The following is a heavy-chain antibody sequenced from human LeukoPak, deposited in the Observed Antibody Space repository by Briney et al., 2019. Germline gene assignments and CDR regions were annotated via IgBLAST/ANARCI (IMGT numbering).Heavy chain of an antibody. D-gene: IGHD5-12*01. CDR1: GFTFDDYA. CDR3: AKDQQVYSKVATIFDY. Sequence: PGRSLRLSCAASGFTFDDYAMHWVRQAPGKGLEWVSGISWNSGSIGYADSVKGRFTISRDNAKNSLYLQMNSLRAEDTALYYCAKDQQVYSKVATIFDYWGQGTLVTVSS. V-gene: IGHV3-9*01. J-gene: IGHJ4*02. CDR2: ISWNSGSI.